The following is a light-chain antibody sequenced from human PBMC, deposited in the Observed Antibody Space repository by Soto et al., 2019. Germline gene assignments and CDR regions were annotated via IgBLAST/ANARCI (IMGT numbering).Light chain of an antibody. CDR2: GAS. V-gene: IGKV3-20*01. Sequence: EIVLTQSPGTLSLSPGEGATLSCRASQSITTNSLAWYQQKPGQAPRLLISGASNRATGVPDRVSASGSGTDFTLSFSRLEPEDFAMYYCQQYVTSPYTFGQGTKLAIK. J-gene: IGKJ2*01. CDR3: QQYVTSPYT. CDR1: QSITTNS.